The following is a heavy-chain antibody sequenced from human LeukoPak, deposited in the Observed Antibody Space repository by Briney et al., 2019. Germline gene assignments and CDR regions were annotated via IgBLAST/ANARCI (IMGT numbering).Heavy chain of an antibody. CDR1: GFTFNDYA. J-gene: IGHJ4*02. Sequence: GGSLRLSCAASGFTFNDYAMHWVRQAPGKGLEWVSGISWNSGSIGYADSVKGRFTISRDNAKNSLYLQMNSLRAEDTAWYYCAKDNNWNGDYFDYWGQGTLVTVSS. V-gene: IGHV3-9*01. CDR2: ISWNSGSI. CDR3: AKDNNWNGDYFDY. D-gene: IGHD1-20*01.